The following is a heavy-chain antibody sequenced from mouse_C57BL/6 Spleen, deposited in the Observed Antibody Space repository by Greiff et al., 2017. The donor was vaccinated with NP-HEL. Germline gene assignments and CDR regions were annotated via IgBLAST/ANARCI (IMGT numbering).Heavy chain of an antibody. CDR3: ARVNRGYFDY. CDR1: GFTFSDYY. V-gene: IGHV5-16*01. CDR2: INYDGSST. Sequence: EVQLVESEGGLVQPGSSMKLSCTASGFTFSDYYMAWVRQVPEKGLEWVANINYDGSSTYYLDSLKSRFIISRDNAKNILYLQMSSLKSEDTATYYCARVNRGYFDYWGQGTTLTVSS. J-gene: IGHJ2*01.